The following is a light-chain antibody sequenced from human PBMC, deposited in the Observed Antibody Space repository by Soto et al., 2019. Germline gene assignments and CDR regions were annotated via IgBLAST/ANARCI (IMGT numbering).Light chain of an antibody. CDR1: ESVTSS. J-gene: IGKJ4*01. Sequence: EIVMTQSPANLPLSPGERANLSCRASESVTSSLAWYQQKPGQPPRLLIYAASTRATDVPARFSGGGSGTEFTLTISSLQSEDFAVYYCQQYNNWPLTFGGGTKVDIK. V-gene: IGKV3-15*01. CDR2: AAS. CDR3: QQYNNWPLT.